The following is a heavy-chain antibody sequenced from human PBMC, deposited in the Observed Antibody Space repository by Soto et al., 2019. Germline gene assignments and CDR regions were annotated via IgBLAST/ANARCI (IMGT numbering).Heavy chain of an antibody. V-gene: IGHV1-69*13. CDR3: ARPVPVASYSFDF. D-gene: IGHD5-12*01. CDR1: GGTFNNYA. J-gene: IGHJ4*02. CDR2: IIPIFNSA. Sequence: ASVKVSCKASGGTFNNYALSWVRQAPGQGLEWMGGIIPIFNSANYAQKFQGRVTITADDYTSTDYMELRSLRPDDTAVYYCARPVPVASYSFDFWGQGNLVTVSS.